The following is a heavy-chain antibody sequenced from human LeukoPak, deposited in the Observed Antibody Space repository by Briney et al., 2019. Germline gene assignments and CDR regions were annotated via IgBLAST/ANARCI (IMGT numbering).Heavy chain of an antibody. CDR1: GGSSSGYY. CDR3: ARGGDFGVVIIGPFDY. J-gene: IGHJ4*02. V-gene: IGHV4-34*01. D-gene: IGHD3-3*01. Sequence: PSETLSLTCAVYGGSSSGYYWSWIRQPPGKGLEWIGEINHSGSTNYNPSLKSRVTISVDTSKNQFSLKLSSVTAADTAVYYCARGGDFGVVIIGPFDYWGQGTLVTVSS. CDR2: INHSGST.